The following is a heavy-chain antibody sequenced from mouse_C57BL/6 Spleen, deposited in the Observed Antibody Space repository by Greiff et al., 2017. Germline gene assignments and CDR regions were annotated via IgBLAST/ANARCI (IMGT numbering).Heavy chain of an antibody. CDR1: GFTFSSYT. CDR3: ARLTTVGYFDV. D-gene: IGHD1-1*01. Sequence: EVMLVESGGGLVKPGGSLKLSCAASGFTFSSYTMSWVRQTPEKRLEWVATISGGGGNTYYPDSVKGRFTISRDNAKNTLYLQMSSLRSEDTALYYCARLTTVGYFDVWGTGTTVTVSS. CDR2: ISGGGGNT. V-gene: IGHV5-9*01. J-gene: IGHJ1*03.